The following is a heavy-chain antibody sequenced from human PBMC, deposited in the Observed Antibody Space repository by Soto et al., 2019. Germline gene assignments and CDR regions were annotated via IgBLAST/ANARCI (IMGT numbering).Heavy chain of an antibody. CDR3: ASHYCSSTSCHLGYYYYGMDV. Sequence: GESLKISCKGSGYSFTSYWISWVRQMPGKGLEWMGRIDPSDSYTNYSPSFQGHVTISADKSISTAYLQWSSLKASDTAMYYCASHYCSSTSCHLGYYYYGMDVWGQGTTVTAP. CDR2: IDPSDSYT. V-gene: IGHV5-10-1*01. CDR1: GYSFTSYW. J-gene: IGHJ6*02. D-gene: IGHD2-2*01.